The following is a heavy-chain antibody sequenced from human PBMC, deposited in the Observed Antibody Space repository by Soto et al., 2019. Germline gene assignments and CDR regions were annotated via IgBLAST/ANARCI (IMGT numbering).Heavy chain of an antibody. CDR2: IAYGGSNI. CDR3: AKEGQSSLTPVILPGSYYGMDV. D-gene: IGHD3-9*01. CDR1: GFTFSAYG. J-gene: IGHJ6*02. V-gene: IGHV3-30*18. Sequence: QVQLVESGGGVVQPGRSLRLSCAASGFTFSAYGMHWVRQAPGKGLEWVAVIAYGGSNIYYADSVKGRFTISRDNSKNRLYLQMNSRRAEDRAVYYCAKEGQSSLTPVILPGSYYGMDVWGHGTTFTVSS.